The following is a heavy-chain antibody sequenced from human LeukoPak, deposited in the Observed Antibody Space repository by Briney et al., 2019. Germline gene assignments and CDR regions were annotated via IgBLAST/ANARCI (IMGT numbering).Heavy chain of an antibody. D-gene: IGHD1-26*01. Sequence: GASVKVSCKASGNTFSSYDINWVQQATGQGLEWMGWMNPNSGNTGYVQKFQGRVTMTRNTSIRTVYMELSSLRSEDTAVYYCAIGERELKYWGQGTLVTVSS. CDR3: AIGERELKY. CDR2: MNPNSGNT. J-gene: IGHJ4*02. CDR1: GNTFSSYD. V-gene: IGHV1-8*01.